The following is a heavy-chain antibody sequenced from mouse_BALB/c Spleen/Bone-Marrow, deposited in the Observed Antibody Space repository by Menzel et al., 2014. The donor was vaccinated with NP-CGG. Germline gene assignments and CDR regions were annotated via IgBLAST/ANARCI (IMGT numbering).Heavy chain of an antibody. CDR1: GYTFSSYW. J-gene: IGHJ2*01. CDR3: AREDYYGSSYFDY. D-gene: IGHD1-1*01. CDR2: ILPGSGST. Sequence: VHLQQSGAELMKPGASVKISCRATGYTFSSYWIEWVKQRPGHGLEGIGEILPGSGSTIYNEKFKGKATFTADTSSNTAYMQLSSLTSEDSAVYYCAREDYYGSSYFDYWGQGTTLTVSS. V-gene: IGHV1-9*01.